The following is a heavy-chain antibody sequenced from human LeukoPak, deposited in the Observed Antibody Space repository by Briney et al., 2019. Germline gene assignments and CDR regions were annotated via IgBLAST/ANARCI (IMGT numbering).Heavy chain of an antibody. Sequence: GGSLRLSCAASGFTFSSYWMHWVRQAPGKGLEWVAAIDGGSDNTHHADFVRGRFTISRDNSKNALYLQMNSLRAEDTAVYYCAKDIFRWGFDYWGQGTLVTVSS. D-gene: IGHD3-9*01. J-gene: IGHJ4*02. CDR2: IDGGSDNT. CDR1: GFTFSSYW. V-gene: IGHV3-23*01. CDR3: AKDIFRWGFDY.